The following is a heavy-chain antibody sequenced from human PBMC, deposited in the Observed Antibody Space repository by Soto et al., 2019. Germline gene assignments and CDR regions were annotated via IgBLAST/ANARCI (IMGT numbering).Heavy chain of an antibody. CDR3: ARALHLGIAAAVTEY. CDR2: MWYDGSIR. Sequence: GGSLILSCAASGFAFSSYGMHWVRQAPGKGLEWVAVMWYDGSIRYYADSVRGRFTISRDNSENTLFLQMISLRAEDTAVYYCARALHLGIAAAVTEYWGQGTLVTVSS. CDR1: GFAFSSYG. V-gene: IGHV3-33*01. D-gene: IGHD6-13*01. J-gene: IGHJ4*02.